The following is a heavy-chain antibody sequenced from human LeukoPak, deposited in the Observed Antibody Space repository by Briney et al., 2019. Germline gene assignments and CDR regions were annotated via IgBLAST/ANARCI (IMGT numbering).Heavy chain of an antibody. CDR1: GFTFSTSW. CDR2: IKADGTTT. D-gene: IGHD6-6*01. J-gene: IGHJ4*01. Sequence: GGSLRLSCAASGFTFSTSWMHWVRQAPGKGLVWVSRIKADGTTTVYADSVKGRFTISRDNLKNTLYLQMKGLRAEDTAVYFCAREADPSLYASSSPDYWGQGTPVTVSS. V-gene: IGHV3-74*01. CDR3: AREADPSLYASSSPDY.